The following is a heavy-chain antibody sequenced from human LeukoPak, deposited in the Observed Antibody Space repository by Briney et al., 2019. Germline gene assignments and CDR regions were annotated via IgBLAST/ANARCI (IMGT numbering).Heavy chain of an antibody. V-gene: IGHV4-34*01. CDR1: DGSFRGYY. CDR2: INHRGST. Sequence: SETLSFTCGVSDGSFRGYYWSWIRQPPGKGLEWIGEINHRGSTNYIASLKSRLTITVDTSRKQFSLNLSSVSAADTAVYYCARGPACSVGNCRPFDFWGQGILVTVSS. CDR3: ARGPACSVGNCRPFDF. J-gene: IGHJ4*02. D-gene: IGHD2-15*01.